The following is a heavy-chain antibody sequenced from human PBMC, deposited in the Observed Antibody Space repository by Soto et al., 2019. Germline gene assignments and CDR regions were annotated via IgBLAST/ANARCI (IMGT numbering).Heavy chain of an antibody. J-gene: IGHJ6*02. CDR2: LKPDNGGT. CDR1: GYTFTGHY. V-gene: IGHV1-2*02. Sequence: QVQLVQSGAEVKPPGASVKVSCKASGYTFTGHYMHWVRQVSGRRLEFLGWLKPDNGGTYYAPKCQGSVTFTRDTSNTFAYMEMSGLLSDDTAVYFCARDLCPLGSGSPCPTFGMDVWGQGTTVAVTS. CDR3: ARDLCPLGSGSPCPTFGMDV. D-gene: IGHD3-10*01.